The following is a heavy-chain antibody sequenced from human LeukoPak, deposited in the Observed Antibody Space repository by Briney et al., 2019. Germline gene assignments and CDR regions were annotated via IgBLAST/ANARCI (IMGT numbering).Heavy chain of an antibody. V-gene: IGHV4-34*01. CDR2: INHSGST. D-gene: IGHD1-1*01. Sequence: SETLSLTCAVYGGSFSGYYWSWIRQPPGKGLEWIGEINHSGSTNYNPSLKSRVTISVDTSKNQFSLKLSSVSAANTAVYYCARNERYNWNRYFQHWGQGTLVTVSS. CDR1: GGSFSGYY. CDR3: ARNERYNWNRYFQH. J-gene: IGHJ1*01.